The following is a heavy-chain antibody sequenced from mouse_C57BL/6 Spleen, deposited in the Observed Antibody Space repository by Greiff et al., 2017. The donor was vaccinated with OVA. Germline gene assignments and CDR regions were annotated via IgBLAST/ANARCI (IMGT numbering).Heavy chain of an antibody. J-gene: IGHJ2*01. Sequence: QVQLQQPGAELVRPGSSVKLSCKASGYTFTSYWMDWVKQRPGQGLEWIGNIYPSDSETHYNQKFKDKATLTVDKSSSTAYMQLSSLTSEDSAVYYCAREEADYYGSSYFDYWGQGTTLTVSS. CDR3: AREEADYYGSSYFDY. CDR2: IYPSDSET. CDR1: GYTFTSYW. V-gene: IGHV1-61*01. D-gene: IGHD1-1*01.